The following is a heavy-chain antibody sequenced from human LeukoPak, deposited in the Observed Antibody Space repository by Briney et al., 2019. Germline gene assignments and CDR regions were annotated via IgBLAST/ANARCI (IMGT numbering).Heavy chain of an antibody. CDR2: IYYSGST. CDR1: GGSISSSSYY. Sequence: SETLSLTCTVSGGSISSSSYYWGWIRQPPGKGLEWIGSIYYSGSTYYNPSLKSRVTISIDTSKNQFSLKLGSVTAADTAVYYCARGEYSGSYYFDYWGQGTLVTVSS. V-gene: IGHV4-39*01. CDR3: ARGEYSGSYYFDY. D-gene: IGHD1-26*01. J-gene: IGHJ4*02.